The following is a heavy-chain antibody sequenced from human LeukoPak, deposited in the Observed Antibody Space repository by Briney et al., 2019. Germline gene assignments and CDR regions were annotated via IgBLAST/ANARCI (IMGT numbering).Heavy chain of an antibody. J-gene: IGHJ6*03. D-gene: IGHD3-10*01. CDR1: GYSISSGYY. CDR3: AREGTMVRGVYYYMDV. Sequence: SETLSLTCTVSGYSISSGYYWGWIRQPPGKGLEWIGSIYHSGSTYYNPSLKSRVTISVDTSKNQFSLKLSSVTAADTAVYYCAREGTMVRGVYYYMDVWGKGTTVTISS. V-gene: IGHV4-38-2*02. CDR2: IYHSGST.